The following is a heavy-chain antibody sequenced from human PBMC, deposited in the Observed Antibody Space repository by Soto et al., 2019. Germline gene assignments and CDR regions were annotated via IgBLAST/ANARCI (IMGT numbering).Heavy chain of an antibody. CDR2: INHVGIT. V-gene: IGHV4-34*01. J-gene: IGHJ4*02. D-gene: IGHD3-3*01. CDR1: GGYFRGFY. CDR3: ARAHDFWGGRQQPIDS. Sequence: SETLSLTCAVSGGYFRGFYWTWIRQSPGKGLAWLGDINHVGITNYNPSLKSRVSIPVETAKSQFSLKLSSVTAADTAVYYCARAHDFWGGRQQPIDSWGQGTLVNVS.